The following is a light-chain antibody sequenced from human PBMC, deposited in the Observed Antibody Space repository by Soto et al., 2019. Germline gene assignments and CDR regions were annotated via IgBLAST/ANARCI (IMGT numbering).Light chain of an antibody. J-gene: IGKJ4*01. Sequence: EIVLTQSPGILSLSPGEGATLSCRATQSISRSHLAWYQQKPGQAPRLLIYGASTRATGIPARFRGSGSGTEFTLTIDSLQSEDFAVYYCQQYNDWPPAFGGGTKVDIK. CDR2: GAS. CDR3: QQYNDWPPA. V-gene: IGKV3-15*01. CDR1: QSISRSH.